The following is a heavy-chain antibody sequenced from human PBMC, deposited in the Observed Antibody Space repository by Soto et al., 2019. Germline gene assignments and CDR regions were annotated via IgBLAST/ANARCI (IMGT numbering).Heavy chain of an antibody. CDR2: IYYSGST. Sequence: SETLSLTCTVSGGSISSYYWSWIRQPPGKGLEWIGYIYYSGSTNYNPSLKSRVTISVDTSKKQFSLKLSSVTAADTAVYYSVKDPRAVAEPFEYFQHWGQGILVTVSS. CDR3: VKDPRAVAEPFEYFQH. D-gene: IGHD6-19*01. CDR1: GGSISSYY. V-gene: IGHV4-59*01. J-gene: IGHJ1*01.